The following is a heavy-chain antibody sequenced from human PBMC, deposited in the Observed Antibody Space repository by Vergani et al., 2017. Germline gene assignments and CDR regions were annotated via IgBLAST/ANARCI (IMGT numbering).Heavy chain of an antibody. V-gene: IGHV3-30-3*01. D-gene: IGHD6-19*01. CDR3: ARARRPMSRAVAGNEYFQH. CDR1: GITFSSYA. CDR2: ISYDGSNK. J-gene: IGHJ1*01. Sequence: QVQLVESGGGVVQPGRSLRLSCAASGITFSSYAMHWVRQAPGKGLEWVAVISYDGSNKYYADSVKGRFTISRDNSKNTLYLQMNSLRAEDTAVYYCARARRPMSRAVAGNEYFQHWGQGILVTFSS.